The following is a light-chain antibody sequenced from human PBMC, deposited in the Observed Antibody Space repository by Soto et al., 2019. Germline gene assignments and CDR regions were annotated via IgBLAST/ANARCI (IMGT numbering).Light chain of an antibody. V-gene: IGKV1-39*01. Sequence: DIQMTQAPSSLSASVGDIVTITCRASQSIITYLHWYQQTPGTDPKLLIYATSNLQSGLQSRFSGSGSGTDFTLTINSLQPEDLATYYCQQAYSTPGTFGQGTKVEIK. CDR3: QQAYSTPGT. J-gene: IGKJ1*01. CDR1: QSIITY. CDR2: ATS.